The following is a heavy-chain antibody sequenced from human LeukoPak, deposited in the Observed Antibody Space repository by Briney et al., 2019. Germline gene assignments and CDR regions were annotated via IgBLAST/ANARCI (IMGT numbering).Heavy chain of an antibody. CDR2: IYSVGNT. CDR3: AKAAHYDFWSAYDY. J-gene: IGHJ4*02. V-gene: IGHV3-53*05. D-gene: IGHD3-3*01. CDR1: EITVSSNY. Sequence: PGGSLRLSCAASEITVSSNYMNWVRQAPGKGLEWVSVIYSVGNTYYADSVKGRFTISRDNSKNTLYLQMNSLRAEDTAVYYCAKAAHYDFWSAYDYWGQGTVVTVSS.